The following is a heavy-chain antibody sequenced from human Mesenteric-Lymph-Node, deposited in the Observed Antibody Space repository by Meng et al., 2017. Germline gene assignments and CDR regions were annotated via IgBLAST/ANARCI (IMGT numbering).Heavy chain of an antibody. D-gene: IGHD3-16*01. CDR1: GGTFSSYT. V-gene: IGHV1-2*06. Sequence: ASVKVSCKASGGTFSSYTISWVRQAPGQGLEWMGRINPNSGGTNYAQTFQGRVTMTRDTSISTAYMELSSLRSDDTAVYYCARDYGRGPLGAFDIWGQGTMVTVSS. CDR3: ARDYGRGPLGAFDI. J-gene: IGHJ3*02. CDR2: INPNSGGT.